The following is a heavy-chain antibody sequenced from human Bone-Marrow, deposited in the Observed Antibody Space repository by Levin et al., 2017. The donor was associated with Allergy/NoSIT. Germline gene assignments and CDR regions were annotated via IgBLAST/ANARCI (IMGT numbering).Heavy chain of an antibody. J-gene: IGHJ6*02. D-gene: IGHD3-10*01. V-gene: IGHV3-9*01. CDR2: ISWNSGRI. CDR1: GFSFDDYG. CDR3: VKDISTVLRDGMDA. Sequence: PGGSLRLSCEVSGFSFDDYGMHWVRQAPGKGLEWVSGISWNSGRIGYADSVKGRFTISRDNAKTSLYLQMSSLRPEDTALYYCVKDISTVLRDGMDAWGQGTTVIVSS.